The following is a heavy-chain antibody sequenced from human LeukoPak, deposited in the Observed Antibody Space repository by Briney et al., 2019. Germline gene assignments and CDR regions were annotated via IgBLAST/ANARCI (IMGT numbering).Heavy chain of an antibody. CDR1: GYTFTSYG. D-gene: IGHD2-8*01. Sequence: ASVKVSCKASGYTFTSYGISWVRQAPGQGLEWMGWISAYNGNTNYAQKLQARVTMTTDTSTSTAYMELRSLRSDDTAVYYCSRDRIGRMDDYWGQGTLVTVSS. V-gene: IGHV1-18*01. CDR2: ISAYNGNT. CDR3: SRDRIGRMDDY. J-gene: IGHJ4*02.